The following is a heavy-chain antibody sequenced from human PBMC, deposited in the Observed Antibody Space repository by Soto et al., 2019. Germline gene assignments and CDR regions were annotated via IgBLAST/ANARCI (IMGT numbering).Heavy chain of an antibody. D-gene: IGHD6-13*01. J-gene: IGHJ4*02. V-gene: IGHV1-69*02. Sequence: QVQLVQSGAEVKKPGSSVKVSCKASGGTFSSYTISWVRQAPGQGLEWMGRIIPILGIANYAQKFQGRVTITADKPTSTAYMELSSLRSEDTAVYYCARARIAAAGGPDYWGQGTLVTVSS. CDR3: ARARIAAAGGPDY. CDR1: GGTFSSYT. CDR2: IIPILGIA.